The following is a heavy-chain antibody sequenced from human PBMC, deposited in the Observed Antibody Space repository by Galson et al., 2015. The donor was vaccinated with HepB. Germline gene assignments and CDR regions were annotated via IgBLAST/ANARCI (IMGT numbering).Heavy chain of an antibody. V-gene: IGHV3-53*01. CDR2: IFSDGPT. D-gene: IGHD4-11*01. CDR3: ARSPAYYSRGRYHFFYMDV. CDR1: GFVVTSNY. Sequence: SLRLSCAASGFVVTSNYMSWVRQAPGKGLEWVSIIFSDGPTYYADSVKGRFTISRDKSKNMLYLQKNNLRAEDTAVYYCARSPAYYSRGRYHFFYMDVWSEGTTVTVSS. J-gene: IGHJ6*03.